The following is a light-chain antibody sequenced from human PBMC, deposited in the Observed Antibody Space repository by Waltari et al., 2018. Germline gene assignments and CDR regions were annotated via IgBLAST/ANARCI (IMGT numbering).Light chain of an antibody. V-gene: IGKV1-5*03. Sequence: DIQMTQSPSTLSASVGDRVTITCRASQSIYIWLAWYQQKPGKAPNVLIYQASSLQNGVPSRFSGSGSGTEFTLTISSLQPDDFATYYCLHLSNFPLSFGGGTKVELK. CDR3: LHLSNFPLS. CDR1: QSIYIW. J-gene: IGKJ4*01. CDR2: QAS.